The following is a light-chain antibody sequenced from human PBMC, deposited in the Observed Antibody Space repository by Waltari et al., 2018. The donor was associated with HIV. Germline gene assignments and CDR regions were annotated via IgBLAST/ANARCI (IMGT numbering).Light chain of an antibody. V-gene: IGKV2-28*01. CDR1: QGLLSMTGCSF. CDR2: LGS. Sequence: DFVMKQSPPPSPVTASEPASITFTSRQGLLSMTGCSFLDWYLQKPGQAPQLLIYLGSSWDCGVPDRFSGSGSGTEFTLNISRLEADDVGVYYCMHALRNSRTFGQGTKVEIK. CDR3: MHALRNSRT. J-gene: IGKJ1*01.